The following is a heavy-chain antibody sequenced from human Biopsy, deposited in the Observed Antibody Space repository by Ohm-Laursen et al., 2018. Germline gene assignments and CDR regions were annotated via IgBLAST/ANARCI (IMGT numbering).Heavy chain of an antibody. CDR2: INCKTGAT. CDR3: AIPQHYGDYQLRPQPFDY. Sequence: SVKVSCKASSYTFTDYNIHWMRQAPGQGLEWLGYINCKTGATNYAQKFQGTVTMTRDTSISTAYMEVSSLRSDDTAVYYCAIPQHYGDYQLRPQPFDYWGQGTLVTVSS. J-gene: IGHJ4*02. D-gene: IGHD4-17*01. V-gene: IGHV1-2*02. CDR1: SYTFTDYN.